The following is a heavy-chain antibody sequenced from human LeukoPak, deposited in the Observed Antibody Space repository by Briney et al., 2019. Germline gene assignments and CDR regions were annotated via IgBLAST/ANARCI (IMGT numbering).Heavy chain of an antibody. CDR2: IIPIFGTA. CDR3: ASSRYGDPGSYYYYGMDV. CDR1: GGTFSSYA. Sequence: SVTVSCKASGGTFSSYAISWVRQAPGQGLEWMGGIIPIFGTANYAQKFQGRVTITADESTSTAYMELSSLRSEDTAVYYCASSRYGDPGSYYYYGMDVWGQGTTVTVSS. D-gene: IGHD4-17*01. J-gene: IGHJ6*02. V-gene: IGHV1-69*13.